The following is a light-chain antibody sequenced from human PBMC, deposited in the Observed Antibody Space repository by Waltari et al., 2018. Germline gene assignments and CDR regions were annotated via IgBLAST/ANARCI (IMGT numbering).Light chain of an antibody. CDR2: SAS. J-gene: IGKJ1*01. Sequence: DIQMTQSPSSLSGSVGDRVTITCRASQSISTYLNWYQQKPGKAPKLLISSASSLPSGVPSRFSGSGTGTDFNLTISSLQPEDFATYYCQQSYSSPQTFGQGTKVEIK. V-gene: IGKV1-39*01. CDR1: QSISTY. CDR3: QQSYSSPQT.